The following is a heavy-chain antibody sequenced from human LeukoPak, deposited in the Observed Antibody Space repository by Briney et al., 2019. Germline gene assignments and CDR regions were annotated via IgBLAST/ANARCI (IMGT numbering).Heavy chain of an antibody. V-gene: IGHV3-64*01. J-gene: IGHJ4*02. D-gene: IGHD3-10*02. CDR2: ISSNGGST. CDR1: GFTFSSYA. CDR3: ARSAGGLFGELFLDY. Sequence: GGSLRLSCAASGFTFSSYAMHWVRQAPGKGLEYVSAISSNGGSTYYANSVKGRFAISRDNSKNTLYLQMGSLRAEDMAVYYCARSAGGLFGELFLDYWGQGTLVTVSS.